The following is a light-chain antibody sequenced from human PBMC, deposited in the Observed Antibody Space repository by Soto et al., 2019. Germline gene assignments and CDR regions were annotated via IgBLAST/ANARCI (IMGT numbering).Light chain of an antibody. V-gene: IGKV3D-20*02. CDR1: QSVRNNN. CDR3: QQRSNWIT. CDR2: GAS. Sequence: EIVLTQSPGTLSLSPGEKATLSCRASQSVRNNNLNWYQQKAGQAPRLLIYGASIRATGIPDRFSGSGSGTDFTLTISSLEPEDFAVYYCQQRSNWITFGQGTRLEIK. J-gene: IGKJ5*01.